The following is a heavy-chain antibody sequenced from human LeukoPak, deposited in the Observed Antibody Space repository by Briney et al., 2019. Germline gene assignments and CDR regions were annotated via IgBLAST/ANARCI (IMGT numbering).Heavy chain of an antibody. J-gene: IGHJ4*02. V-gene: IGHV3-48*03. D-gene: IGHD5-12*01. CDR3: AGIMVATTREAFDY. Sequence: GGSLRLSCAASGFTFTSYEMNWVRQAPGKGLEWVSYISSSGSTIYYADSVRGRFTISRDNAKNSLYLQMNSLRAEDTAVYYCAGIMVATTREAFDYWGQGTLVTVSS. CDR2: ISSSGSTI. CDR1: GFTFTSYE.